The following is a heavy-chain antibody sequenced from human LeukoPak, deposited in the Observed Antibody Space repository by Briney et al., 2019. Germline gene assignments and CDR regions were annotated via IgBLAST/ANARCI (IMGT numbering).Heavy chain of an antibody. Sequence: PGGSLRLSCAASGFTFSSYSMNWVRQAPGKGLEWISYISRSSTTIYYADSVKGRFTISRDNAKNSLYLQMNSLRAEDTALYYCAKDPTSSSALDYWGQGTLVTVSS. CDR2: ISRSSTTI. V-gene: IGHV3-48*01. CDR3: AKDPTSSSALDY. J-gene: IGHJ4*02. D-gene: IGHD6-6*01. CDR1: GFTFSSYS.